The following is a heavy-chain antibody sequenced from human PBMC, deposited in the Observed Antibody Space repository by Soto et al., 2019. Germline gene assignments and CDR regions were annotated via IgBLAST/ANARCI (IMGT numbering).Heavy chain of an antibody. D-gene: IGHD3-3*01. CDR3: ARDLRFLEWLYHYYYGMDV. CDR1: GGTFSSYA. J-gene: IGHJ6*02. CDR2: IIPIFGTA. V-gene: IGHV1-69*01. Sequence: QVQLVQSGAEVKKPGSSVKVSCTASGGTFSSYAISWVRQAPGQGLEWMGGIIPIFGTANYAQKFQGRVTITADESTSTAYMELSSLRSEDTAVYYCARDLRFLEWLYHYYYGMDVWGQGTTVTVSS.